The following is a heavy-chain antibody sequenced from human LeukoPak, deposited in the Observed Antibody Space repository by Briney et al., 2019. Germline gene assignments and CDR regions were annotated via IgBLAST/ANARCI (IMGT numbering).Heavy chain of an antibody. CDR1: GGSISSYY. V-gene: IGHV4-59*01. CDR2: IYYSGST. Sequence: SETLSLTCTVSGGSISSYYWSWIRQPPGKGLEWIGYIYYSGSTNYNPSLKSRVTISVDTSKNQFSLRLSSVTAADTAVYYCARNDASGSYYNVAFDIWGQGTMVTVS. J-gene: IGHJ3*02. D-gene: IGHD3-10*01. CDR3: ARNDASGSYYNVAFDI.